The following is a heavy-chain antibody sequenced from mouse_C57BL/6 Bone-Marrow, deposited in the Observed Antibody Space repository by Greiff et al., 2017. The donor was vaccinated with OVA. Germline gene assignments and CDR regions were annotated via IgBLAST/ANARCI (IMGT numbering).Heavy chain of an antibody. CDR2: ISDGGSYT. CDR3: ARDLGGDYAMDY. J-gene: IGHJ4*01. CDR1: GFTFSSYA. Sequence: EVKLMESGGGLVKPGGSLKLSCAASGFTFSSYAMSWVRQTPEKRLEWVATISDGGSYTYYPDNVKGRFTISRDNAKNNLYLQMSHLKSEDTAMYYCARDLGGDYAMDYWGQGTSVTVSS. V-gene: IGHV5-4*01.